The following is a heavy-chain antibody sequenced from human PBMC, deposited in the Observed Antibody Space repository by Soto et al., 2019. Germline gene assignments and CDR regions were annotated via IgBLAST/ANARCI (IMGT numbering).Heavy chain of an antibody. V-gene: IGHV4-30-4*01. CDR2: IYYSGST. D-gene: IGHD4-4*01. J-gene: IGHJ4*02. CDR1: GGSISSGDYY. Sequence: QVQLQESGPGQVKPSQTLTLTCTVSGGSISSGDYYWSWIRQPPGKGLEWIGYIYYSGSTYYNPSLKSRVTISVDTSKNQFSLKLSSVTAADTAVYYCARAGIRSTTRLHYDYWGQGTLVTVSS. CDR3: ARAGIRSTTRLHYDY.